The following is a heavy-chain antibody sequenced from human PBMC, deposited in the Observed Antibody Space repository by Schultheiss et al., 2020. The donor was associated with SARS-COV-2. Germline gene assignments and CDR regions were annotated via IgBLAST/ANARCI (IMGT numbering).Heavy chain of an antibody. CDR1: GYTLSTYS. D-gene: IGHD4-23*01. V-gene: IGHV1-3*04. Sequence: ASVKVSCKASGYTLSTYSLFWVRQVPGQSPEWMGWVLTGSGHPYYSQRFHGRVTFSRDTSANTAYMELRSLTSEDTAVYYCTTEAVVYYGMDVWGQGTTVTVSS. J-gene: IGHJ6*02. CDR3: TTEAVVYYGMDV. CDR2: VLTGSGHP.